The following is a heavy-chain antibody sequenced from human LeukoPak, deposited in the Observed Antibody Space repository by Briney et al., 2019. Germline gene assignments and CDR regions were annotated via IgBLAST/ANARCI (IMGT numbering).Heavy chain of an antibody. J-gene: IGHJ4*02. CDR1: GFTFSSYA. V-gene: IGHV3-23*01. CDR2: ISGSGGST. Sequence: GGSLRLSCAASGFTFSSYAMSWVRQAPGKGLEWVSAISGSGGSTYYADSVKGRFTISRDNAKNSLYLQMNSLRAEDTAVYYCARSFLYSSGIFDYWGQGTLVTVSS. CDR3: ARSFLYSSGIFDY. D-gene: IGHD6-25*01.